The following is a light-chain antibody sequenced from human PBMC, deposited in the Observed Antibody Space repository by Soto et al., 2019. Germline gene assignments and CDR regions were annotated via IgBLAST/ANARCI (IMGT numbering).Light chain of an antibody. CDR3: QKCNSAPFT. Sequence: GDRVTITCRASQAISNYLAWYQQKPGEVPKVLIYAASTLQSGVPSRFSGSGSGTDFTLTITSLQPEDVATYYCQKCNSAPFTFGPGTKVDLK. CDR1: QAISNY. V-gene: IGKV1-27*01. CDR2: AAS. J-gene: IGKJ3*01.